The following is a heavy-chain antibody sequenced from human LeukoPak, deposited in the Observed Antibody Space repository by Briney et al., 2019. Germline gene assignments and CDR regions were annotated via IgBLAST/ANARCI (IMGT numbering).Heavy chain of an antibody. CDR3: AKEMSWELSTDY. V-gene: IGHV3-30*02. J-gene: IGHJ4*02. Sequence: GGSLRLSCAASGLTFSSYGMHWVRQAPGKGLEWVAFIRYDGSNKYYADSVKGRFTISRDNSKNTLYLQMNSLRAEDTAVYYCAKEMSWELSTDYWGQGTLVTVSS. CDR2: IRYDGSNK. D-gene: IGHD1-26*01. CDR1: GLTFSSYG.